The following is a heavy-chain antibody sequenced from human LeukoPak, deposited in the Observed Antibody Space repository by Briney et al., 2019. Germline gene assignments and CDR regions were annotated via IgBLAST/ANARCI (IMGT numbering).Heavy chain of an antibody. J-gene: IGHJ3*02. CDR3: ARDRGYDYVWGSYRLYAFDI. CDR1: GGTFSSYA. CDR2: ISAYNGNT. V-gene: IGHV1-18*01. D-gene: IGHD3-16*02. Sequence: ASVKVSCKASGGTFSSYAISWVRQAPGQGLEWMGWISAYNGNTNYAQKLQGRVTMTTDTSTSTAYMELRSLRSDDTAVYYCARDRGYDYVWGSYRLYAFDIWGQGTMVTVSS.